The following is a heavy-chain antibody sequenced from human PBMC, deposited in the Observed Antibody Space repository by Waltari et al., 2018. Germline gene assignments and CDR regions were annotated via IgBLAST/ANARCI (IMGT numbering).Heavy chain of an antibody. CDR1: GDSVSSNAAT. CDR2: TNYRSKWYN. V-gene: IGHV6-1*01. CDR3: ARVAYSGSFPT. J-gene: IGHJ4*02. Sequence: QVQLQQSGPGLVKPSQTLSLTCSISGDSVSSNAATWNWIRQSPSGGLEWVGRTNYRSKWYNDYAVSGKSRITINSDTSKNQFSLQLNSVTPEDTAVYYCARVAYSGSFPTWGQGTLVTVSS. D-gene: IGHD1-26*01.